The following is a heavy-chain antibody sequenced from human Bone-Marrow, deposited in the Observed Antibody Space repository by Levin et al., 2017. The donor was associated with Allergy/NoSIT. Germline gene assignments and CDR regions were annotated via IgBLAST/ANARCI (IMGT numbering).Heavy chain of an antibody. D-gene: IGHD2-2*01. J-gene: IGHJ6*02. CDR3: AIRSNIVVVPAAIRAYSHGMDV. CDR1: GFTFSSYA. Sequence: GGSLRLSCAASGFTFSSYAMSWVRQAPGKGLEWVSAISGSGGSTYYADSVKGRFTISRDNSKNTLYLQMNSLRAEDTAVYYCAIRSNIVVVPAAIRAYSHGMDVWGQGTTVTVSS. V-gene: IGHV3-23*01. CDR2: ISGSGGST.